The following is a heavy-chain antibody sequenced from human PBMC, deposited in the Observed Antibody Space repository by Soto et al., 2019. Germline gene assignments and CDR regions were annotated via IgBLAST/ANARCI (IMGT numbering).Heavy chain of an antibody. D-gene: IGHD4-4*01. V-gene: IGHV4-59*08. CDR3: ARHSNRNYGLYYFDY. Sequence: SETKCLTCSVSGGKVGGYYGSWIRQSPEKGLEWIGYIYYSGSTKYKPSLKSRVTISVDTSKNQFSLKVSSATAADTAVYYCARHSNRNYGLYYFDYWGLGALVTVSS. CDR1: GGKVGGYY. J-gene: IGHJ4*02. CDR2: IYYSGST.